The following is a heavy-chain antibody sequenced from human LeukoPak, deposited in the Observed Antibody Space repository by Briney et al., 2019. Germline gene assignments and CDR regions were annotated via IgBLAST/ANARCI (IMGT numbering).Heavy chain of an antibody. D-gene: IGHD5-18*01. CDR1: GFTFSSYS. Sequence: GGSLRLSCAASGFTFSSYSMNWVRQAPGKGLEWVSSISSSSSYIYYADSVKGRFTISRDNAKNLLYLQMNSLRAEDTAVYYCARARWIQLWSDYWGQGTLVTVSS. J-gene: IGHJ4*02. CDR2: ISSSSSYI. CDR3: ARARWIQLWSDY. V-gene: IGHV3-21*01.